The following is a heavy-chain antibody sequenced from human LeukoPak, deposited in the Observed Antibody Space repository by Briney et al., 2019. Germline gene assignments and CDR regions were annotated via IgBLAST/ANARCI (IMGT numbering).Heavy chain of an antibody. CDR2: IYHSGTS. J-gene: IGHJ4*02. CDR3: AKAAKYYFGSGTYYYFDY. D-gene: IGHD3-10*01. Sequence: SETLSLTCTVSSASISTYYWSWIRQPPGKGLEWIGYIYHSGTSNYNPSLKSRVTMSVDTSKSQFSLSLSSVTSVDTAVYYCAKAAKYYFGSGTYYYFDYWGQGILVTVSS. CDR1: SASISTYY. V-gene: IGHV4-59*01.